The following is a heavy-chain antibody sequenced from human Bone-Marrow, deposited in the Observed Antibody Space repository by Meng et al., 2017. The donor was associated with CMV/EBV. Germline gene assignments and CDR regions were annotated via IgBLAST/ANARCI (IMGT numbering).Heavy chain of an antibody. D-gene: IGHD3-3*02. CDR1: GFTFSDYY. V-gene: IGHV3-11*04. CDR3: ASFSS. Sequence: GESLKISCAASGFTFSDYYMNWVRQAPGKGLEWVSYISSSSSTIYYADSVKGRFTISRDNAKNSLYLQMNSLRAEDTAVYYCASFSSWGQGTLVTVSS. J-gene: IGHJ4*02. CDR2: ISSSSSTI.